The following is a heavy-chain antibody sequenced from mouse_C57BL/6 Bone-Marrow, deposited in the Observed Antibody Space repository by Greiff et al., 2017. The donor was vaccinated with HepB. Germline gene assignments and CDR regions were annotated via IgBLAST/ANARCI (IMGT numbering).Heavy chain of an antibody. CDR3: ARHGEDGSSYVEYFDV. CDR2: ISNGGGST. J-gene: IGHJ1*03. D-gene: IGHD1-1*01. V-gene: IGHV5-12*01. Sequence: EVMLVESGGGLVQPGGSLKLSCAASGFTFSDYYMYWVRQTPEKRLEWVAYISNGGGSTYYTDTVKGRFTISRDNAKNTLYLQMSRLKSEDTAMYYCARHGEDGSSYVEYFDVWGTGTTVTVSS. CDR1: GFTFSDYY.